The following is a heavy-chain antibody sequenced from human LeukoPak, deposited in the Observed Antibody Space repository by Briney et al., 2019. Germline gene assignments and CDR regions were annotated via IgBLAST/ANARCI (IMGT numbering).Heavy chain of an antibody. CDR1: GGSISSGGYY. D-gene: IGHD2-2*02. CDR3: ARAGHYCSSTSCYTGYYGMDV. J-gene: IGHJ6*02. CDR2: IYYSGST. Sequence: PSETLSLTCTVSGGSISSGGYYWSWIRQHPGKGLEWIGYIYYSGSTYYNPSLKSRVTISVDTSKNQFSLKLSSVTAADTAVYYCARAGHYCSSTSCYTGYYGMDVWGQGTTVTVSS. V-gene: IGHV4-31*03.